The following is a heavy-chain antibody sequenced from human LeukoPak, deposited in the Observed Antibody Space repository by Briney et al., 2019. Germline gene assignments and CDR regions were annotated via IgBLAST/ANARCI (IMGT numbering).Heavy chain of an antibody. Sequence: PGGSLRLSCAASGFTFSSYWMSWVRQAPGKGLECVANIKQDGSEKYYVDSVKGRFTISRDNAKNSLYLQMNSLRAEDTAVYYCARDRSYYYDSSGPYDDAFDIWGQGTMVTVSS. J-gene: IGHJ3*02. CDR3: ARDRSYYYDSSGPYDDAFDI. V-gene: IGHV3-7*01. CDR2: IKQDGSEK. CDR1: GFTFSSYW. D-gene: IGHD3-22*01.